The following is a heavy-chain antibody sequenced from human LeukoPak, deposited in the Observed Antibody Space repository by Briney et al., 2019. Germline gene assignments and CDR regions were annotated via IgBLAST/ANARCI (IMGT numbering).Heavy chain of an antibody. CDR3: ARAFGYYDFWSGYYFRWFDP. CDR2: IYHSGST. D-gene: IGHD3-3*01. J-gene: IGHJ5*02. Sequence: SETLSLTCAVYGGSFSGYYWSWIRQPPGKGLEWIGEIYHSGSTNYNPSLKSRVTISVDTSKNQFSLKLSSVTAADTAVYYCARAFGYYDFWSGYYFRWFDPWGQGTLVTVSS. CDR1: GGSFSGYY. V-gene: IGHV4-34*01.